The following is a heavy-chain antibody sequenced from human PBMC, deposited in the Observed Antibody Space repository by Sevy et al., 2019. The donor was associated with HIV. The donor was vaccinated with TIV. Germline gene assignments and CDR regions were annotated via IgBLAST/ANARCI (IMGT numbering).Heavy chain of an antibody. Sequence: LSLTCTVSGGSINSDHWNWIRQPPGKGLEWIGYVYYTGGTNYNPSLKNLVTISVDRTKNQFSLNLTSVNAADTAVYYCARRNDFDIWGQGTMVTVSS. J-gene: IGHJ3*02. V-gene: IGHV4-59*08. CDR3: ARRNDFDI. CDR2: VYYTGGT. CDR1: GGSINSDH.